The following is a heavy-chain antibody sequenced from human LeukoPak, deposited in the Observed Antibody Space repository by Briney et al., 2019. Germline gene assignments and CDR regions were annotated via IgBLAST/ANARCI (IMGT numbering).Heavy chain of an antibody. CDR1: RGTFSSYA. CDR2: IMPIFGTA. CDR3: ARDGVYYGSGNRWDAFDM. Sequence: ASVKVSCKASRGTFSSYAINWVRQAPGQGLEWMGGIMPIFGTANYAQRFQGRVTITADESTSTAYMELSSLRSEDTAVYYCARDGVYYGSGNRWDAFDMWGQGTMVTVSS. J-gene: IGHJ3*02. V-gene: IGHV1-69*01. D-gene: IGHD3-10*01.